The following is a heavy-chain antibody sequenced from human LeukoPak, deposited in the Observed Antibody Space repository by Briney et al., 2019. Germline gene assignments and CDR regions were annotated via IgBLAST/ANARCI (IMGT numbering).Heavy chain of an antibody. CDR1: GDSVSNNVAV. J-gene: IGHJ4*02. Sequence: SQTLSLTCVISGDSVSNNVAVWNWIRQSPSRSLEWLGRTYYRSKWHNHYAVSMQSRITISPDTSKNQFYLQLDSVSPEDTAVYYCARDAVGASLFEYWGQGTLVTVSS. V-gene: IGHV6-1*01. D-gene: IGHD1-26*01. CDR2: TYYRSKWHN. CDR3: ARDAVGASLFEY.